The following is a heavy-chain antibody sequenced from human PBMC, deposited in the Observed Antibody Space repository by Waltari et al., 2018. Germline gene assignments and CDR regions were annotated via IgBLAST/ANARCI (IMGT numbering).Heavy chain of an antibody. CDR3: ARDIGGYALDY. CDR2: IKSDGRST. V-gene: IGHV3-74*01. Sequence: ELQLEESGGGPVQPGGSLRLSCAASGFTFSSYWLHWVRQVPGKGLLWGSRIKSDGRSTTYADSVKGRFTISRDNAKDTLYLQMNSLRAEDTALYYCARDIGGYALDYWGQGTLVTVSS. CDR1: GFTFSSYW. J-gene: IGHJ4*02. D-gene: IGHD5-18*01.